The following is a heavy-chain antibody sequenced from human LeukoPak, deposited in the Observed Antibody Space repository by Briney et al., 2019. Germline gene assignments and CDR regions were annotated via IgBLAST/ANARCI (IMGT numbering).Heavy chain of an antibody. D-gene: IGHD1-20*01. V-gene: IGHV3-23*01. CDR2: ISGAGDST. J-gene: IGHJ4*02. Sequence: GGSLRLSCAASGFTFSSYAMSWVRQAPGKGLEWVSSISGAGDSTYYADSVKGRFTISRDNAKKSLYLQMNSLRAEDTAVYYCARPLSGTTDFDYWGQGTLVTVSS. CDR3: ARPLSGTTDFDY. CDR1: GFTFSSYA.